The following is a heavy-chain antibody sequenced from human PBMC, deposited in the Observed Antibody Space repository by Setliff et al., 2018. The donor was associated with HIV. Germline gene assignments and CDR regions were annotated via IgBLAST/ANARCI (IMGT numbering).Heavy chain of an antibody. CDR3: ARTFGDLKHYNYYYTIDV. Sequence: PSETLSLTYTVSGGSIKSSSDYWGWIRQPPGKGLEWIGYIFSSGSTNYNPSLKSRVTISEDTSKNQLSLKLRSVTAADTAVYYCARTFGDLKHYNYYYTIDVWGQGTTVTVSS. V-gene: IGHV4-61*05. CDR1: GGSIKSSSDY. CDR2: IFSSGST. D-gene: IGHD3-10*01. J-gene: IGHJ6*02.